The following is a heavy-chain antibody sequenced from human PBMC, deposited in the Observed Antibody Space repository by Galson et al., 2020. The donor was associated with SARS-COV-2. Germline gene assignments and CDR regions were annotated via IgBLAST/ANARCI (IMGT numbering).Heavy chain of an antibody. D-gene: IGHD6-19*01. J-gene: IGHJ4*02. V-gene: IGHV4-39*07. CDR2: IYYSGST. CDR3: ARDEDSSGWYVTY. CDR1: GGSISSSSYY. Sequence: SETLSLTCTVSGGSISSSSYYWGWIRQPPGKGLEWIGSIYYSGSTYYNPSLKSRVTISVDTSKNQFSLKLSSVTAADTAVYYCARDEDSSGWYVTYWGQRTLVTVSS.